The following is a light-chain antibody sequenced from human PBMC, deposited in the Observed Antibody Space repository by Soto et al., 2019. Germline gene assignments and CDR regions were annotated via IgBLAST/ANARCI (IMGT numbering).Light chain of an antibody. V-gene: IGKV3D-15*02. J-gene: IGKJ1*01. CDR2: DAS. Sequence: EVVMKQSPASLSVSPGEGATLSCRASQSVSSKLAWYQQKPGQAPRLLIYDASNRATGIPARFSGSGSGTDFTLTISSLEPEDFAVYFCQQYHGSPQTFGQATK. CDR1: QSVSSK. CDR3: QQYHGSPQT.